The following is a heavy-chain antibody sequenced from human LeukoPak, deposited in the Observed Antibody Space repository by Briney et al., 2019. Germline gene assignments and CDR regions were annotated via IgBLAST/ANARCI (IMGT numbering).Heavy chain of an antibody. CDR1: GYTFTGYY. D-gene: IGHD3-16*01. V-gene: IGHV1-2*02. Sequence: ASVKVSCKASGYTFTGYYMHWVRQAPGQGLEWMGWINPNSGGTNYAQKFQGRVTMTRDTSISTAYMELSSLRSEDTAVYYCARDNDSRDPPHFDYWGQGTLVTVSS. J-gene: IGHJ4*02. CDR3: ARDNDSRDPPHFDY. CDR2: INPNSGGT.